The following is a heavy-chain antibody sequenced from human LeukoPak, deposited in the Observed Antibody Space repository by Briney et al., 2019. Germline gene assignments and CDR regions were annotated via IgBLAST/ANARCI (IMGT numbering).Heavy chain of an antibody. CDR1: GFTFSDYY. Sequence: GESLRLSCAASGFTFSDYYMSWIRQAPGKGLEWVSYISGGGSNIYYADSMKGRFTISRDNAKNSLFLQMNSLRAADTAVYYCAREGIAADRVLLYYFDYWGQGTLVTVSS. J-gene: IGHJ4*02. CDR3: AREGIAADRVLLYYFDY. D-gene: IGHD6-13*01. V-gene: IGHV3-11*01. CDR2: ISGGGSNI.